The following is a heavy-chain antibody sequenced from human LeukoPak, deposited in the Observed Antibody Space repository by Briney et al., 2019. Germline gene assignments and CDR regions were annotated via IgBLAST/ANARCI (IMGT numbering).Heavy chain of an antibody. CDR1: GFTFSSYS. Sequence: GGSLRLSCAASGFTFSSYSMNWVRQAPGKGLEWVSSISSSSSYIYYADSVKGRFTISRDNSKNTLYLQMNSLRAEDTAVYYCAKDYEGYCSSTSCYIFDYWGQGTLVTVSS. J-gene: IGHJ4*02. CDR2: ISSSSSYI. V-gene: IGHV3-21*04. CDR3: AKDYEGYCSSTSCYIFDY. D-gene: IGHD2-2*02.